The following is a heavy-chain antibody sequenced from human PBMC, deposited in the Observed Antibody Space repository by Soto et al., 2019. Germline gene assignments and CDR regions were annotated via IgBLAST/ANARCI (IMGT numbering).Heavy chain of an antibody. CDR2: ISYDRSNK. CDR1: GFTFSSYG. CDR3: AKDRSSPLRMYYFDY. V-gene: IGHV3-30*18. D-gene: IGHD6-13*01. J-gene: IGHJ4*02. Sequence: GGSLRLSCAASGFTFSSYGMHWVRQAPGKGLEWVAVISYDRSNKYYADSVKGRFTISRDNSKNTLYLQMNSLRAEDTAVYYCAKDRSSPLRMYYFDYWGQGTLVTAPQ.